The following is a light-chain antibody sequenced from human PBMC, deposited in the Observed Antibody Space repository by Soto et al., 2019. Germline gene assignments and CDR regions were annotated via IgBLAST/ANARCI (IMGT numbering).Light chain of an antibody. CDR3: SSYTSSSTLGV. V-gene: IGLV1-44*01. J-gene: IGLJ3*02. CDR1: TSNIGDNA. Sequence: QSVLTQPPSASETPGQRVAISCSGSTSNIGDNAVHWYQQLPGTAPKLLIYNNDRRPSGVPDRFSGSKSGTSASLAISGLQSEDEADYYCSSYTSSSTLGVFGGGTKLTVL. CDR2: NND.